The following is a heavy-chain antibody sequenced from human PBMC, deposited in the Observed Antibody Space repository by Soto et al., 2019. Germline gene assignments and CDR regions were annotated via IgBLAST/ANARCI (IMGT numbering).Heavy chain of an antibody. J-gene: IGHJ5*02. Sequence: SETLSLTCTVSGGSISSYYWSWIRQPAGKGLEWIGRIYTSGSTNYNPSLKSRVTMSVDTSKNQFSLKLSSVTAADTAVYYCAREVVVVVAATKVITDWFDPWGQGTLVTVSP. CDR2: IYTSGST. V-gene: IGHV4-4*07. CDR3: AREVVVVVAATKVITDWFDP. CDR1: GGSISSYY. D-gene: IGHD2-15*01.